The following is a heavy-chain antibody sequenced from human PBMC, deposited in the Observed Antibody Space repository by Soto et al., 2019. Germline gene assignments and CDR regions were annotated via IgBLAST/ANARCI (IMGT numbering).Heavy chain of an antibody. CDR1: GGSFSGYY. CDR3: ARGRPRLLWFGIISPTSWFDP. Sequence: TSETLSLTCAVYGGSFSGYYWSWIRQPPGKGLEWIGEINHSGSTNYNPSLKSQVTISVDTSKNQFSLKLSSVTAADTAVYYCARGRPRLLWFGIISPTSWFDPWGQGTLVTVSS. D-gene: IGHD3-10*01. CDR2: INHSGST. J-gene: IGHJ5*02. V-gene: IGHV4-34*01.